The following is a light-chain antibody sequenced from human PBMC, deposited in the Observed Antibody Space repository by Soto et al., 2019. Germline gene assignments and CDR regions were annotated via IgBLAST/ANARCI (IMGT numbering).Light chain of an antibody. Sequence: EIVLTQSPGTLSLSPGERATLSCRASQSVSSSYLAWYQQKPGQAPRLLIYGASSRATGIPGRFSGSGSGTDFTLTINSLQPEDFGTYYCQQDISFPFTFGPGTKVDV. J-gene: IGKJ3*01. CDR3: QQDISFPFT. CDR1: QSVSSSY. CDR2: GAS. V-gene: IGKV3-20*01.